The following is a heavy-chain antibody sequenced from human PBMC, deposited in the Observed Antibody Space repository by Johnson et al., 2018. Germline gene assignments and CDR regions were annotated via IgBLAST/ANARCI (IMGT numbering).Heavy chain of an antibody. Sequence: QVQLQQWGAGLLKPSETLSLTCAVSGESFSGYYWSWIRQPPGKGLEWIGEVSPRGSTNYTPSLKSRITISLDTSNNQFSLKLISVPAAGTAVYFCAAGYAGYYMDVWGKGTTVTVSS. CDR2: VSPRGST. CDR1: GESFSGYY. J-gene: IGHJ6*03. V-gene: IGHV4-34*01. CDR3: AAGYAGYYMDV. D-gene: IGHD5-18*01.